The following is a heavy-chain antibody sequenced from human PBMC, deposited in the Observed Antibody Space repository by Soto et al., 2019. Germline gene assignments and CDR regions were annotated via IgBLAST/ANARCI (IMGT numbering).Heavy chain of an antibody. CDR2: IIPIFGTA. J-gene: IGHJ6*02. CDR3: ARVLGYCSSTSCRYGTYYYYGMDV. D-gene: IGHD2-2*01. CDR1: GGTFSSYA. Sequence: GASVKVSCKASGGTFSSYAISWVRQAPGQGLEWMGGIIPIFGTANYAQKFQGRVTITADESTSTAYMELSSLRSEDTAVYYCARVLGYCSSTSCRYGTYYYYGMDVWGQGTTVTVSS. V-gene: IGHV1-69*13.